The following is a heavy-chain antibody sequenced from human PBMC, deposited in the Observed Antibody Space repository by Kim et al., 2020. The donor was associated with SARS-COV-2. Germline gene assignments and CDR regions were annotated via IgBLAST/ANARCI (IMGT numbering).Heavy chain of an antibody. V-gene: IGHV3-33*05. CDR2: VSFDGSKT. CDR3: ARKIFSDNWFVSGGMDL. CDR1: GFSFNNHG. D-gene: IGHD1-1*01. Sequence: GGSLRLSCAASGFSFNNHGMHWVRQAPGKGREWVAFVSFDGSKTYSGGSVTGRFTGSRDNSKNIFYLQMNSLTAEDTAVYYCARKIFSDNWFVSGGMDLWGQGTTVTVSS. J-gene: IGHJ6*02.